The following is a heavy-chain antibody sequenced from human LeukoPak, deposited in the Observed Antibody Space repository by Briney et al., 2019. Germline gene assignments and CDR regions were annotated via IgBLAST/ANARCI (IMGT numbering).Heavy chain of an antibody. CDR2: INHSGST. CDR3: ATARSSGWYRYYYYGMDV. Sequence: SETLSLTCAVYGVSFSGYYWRWIRQPPGKGLEWIGEINHSGSTNYNPSLKGRVTISVDTSKNQLSLKLSSVTAADAAVYYCATARSSGWYRYYYYGMDVWGQGTTVTVSS. CDR1: GVSFSGYY. J-gene: IGHJ6*02. V-gene: IGHV4-34*01. D-gene: IGHD6-19*01.